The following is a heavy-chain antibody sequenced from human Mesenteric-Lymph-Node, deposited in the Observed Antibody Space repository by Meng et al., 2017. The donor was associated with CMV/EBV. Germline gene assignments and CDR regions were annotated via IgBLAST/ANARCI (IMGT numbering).Heavy chain of an antibody. CDR1: GGSFSGYY. D-gene: IGHD4-23*01. J-gene: IGHJ4*02. Sequence: QVALQQWGAGLLKPSGPLSLTCAVYGGSFSGYYWSWIRQPPGKGLEWIGEINHSGSTNYNPSLKSRVTISVDTSKNQFSLKLSSVTAADTAVYYCARHQRWLKSEGGFNYWGQGTLVTVSS. V-gene: IGHV4-34*01. CDR3: ARHQRWLKSEGGFNY. CDR2: INHSGST.